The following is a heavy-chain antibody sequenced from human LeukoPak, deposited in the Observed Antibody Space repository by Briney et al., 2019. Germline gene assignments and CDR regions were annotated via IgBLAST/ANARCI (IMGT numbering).Heavy chain of an antibody. D-gene: IGHD3-16*01. Sequence: PGGSLRLSCVASGFPFDRYRMSWVRQVPGKGLEWVANIKHDGSEKNFVDSVKGRFTISRDNAENSLFLQMNSLRADDTAVYFCARQPIYEAYFDFWGQGTLVTVSS. CDR1: GFPFDRYR. V-gene: IGHV3-7*01. CDR3: ARQPIYEAYFDF. CDR2: IKHDGSEK. J-gene: IGHJ4*02.